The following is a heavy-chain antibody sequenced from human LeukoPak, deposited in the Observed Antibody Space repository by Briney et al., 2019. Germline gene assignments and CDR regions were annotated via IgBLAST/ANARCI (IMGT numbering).Heavy chain of an antibody. CDR3: ARSKDGFNADY. CDR1: GGSIGSYY. D-gene: IGHD5-24*01. CDR2: IYYSEST. V-gene: IGHV4-59*01. J-gene: IGHJ4*02. Sequence: PSETLSLTCTVSGGSIGSYYWNWIRQPPGKGLEWIGYIYYSESTNCNPSLKSRATISVDTSKNQFSLKVSSVTAADTAVYYCARSKDGFNADYWGQGILVTVSS.